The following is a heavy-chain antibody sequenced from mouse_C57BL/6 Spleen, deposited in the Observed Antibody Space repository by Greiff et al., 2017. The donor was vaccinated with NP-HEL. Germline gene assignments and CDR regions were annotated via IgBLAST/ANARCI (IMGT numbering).Heavy chain of an antibody. D-gene: IGHD2-4*01. V-gene: IGHV5-4*01. J-gene: IGHJ2*01. Sequence: VHVKQSGGGLVKPGGSLKLSCAASGFTFSSYAMSWVRQTPEKRLEWVATISDGGSYTYYPDNVKGRFTISRDNAKNNLYLQMSHLKSEDTAMYYCARDYDYYFDYWGQGTTLTVSS. CDR1: GFTFSSYA. CDR3: ARDYDYYFDY. CDR2: ISDGGSYT.